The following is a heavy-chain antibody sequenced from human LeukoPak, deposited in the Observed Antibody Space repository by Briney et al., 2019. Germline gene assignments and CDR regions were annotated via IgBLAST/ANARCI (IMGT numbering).Heavy chain of an antibody. CDR1: GFTFSSYA. V-gene: IGHV3-23*01. CDR2: ISGSGGST. D-gene: IGHD3-3*01. Sequence: RGSLRLSCAASGFTFSSYAMSWVRQAPGKGLEWVSAISGSGGSTYYADSVKGRFTISRDNSKNTLYPQMNSLRAEDTAVYYCARVLRFLEWSNYYYYGMDVWGQGTTVTVSS. CDR3: ARVLRFLEWSNYYYYGMDV. J-gene: IGHJ6*02.